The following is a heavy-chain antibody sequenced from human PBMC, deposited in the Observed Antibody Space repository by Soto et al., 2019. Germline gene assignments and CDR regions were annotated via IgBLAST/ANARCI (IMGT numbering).Heavy chain of an antibody. D-gene: IGHD3-10*01. Sequence: QVQLQESGPGLVKPSETLSLTCTVSGGSISSYYWSWIRQPPGKGLEWIGYIYYSGSTNYNPSLTSRAPISVDTSKNQFSLKLSSVTAADTAVYYCARLWGWFGDYWGQGTLVTVSS. CDR3: ARLWGWFGDY. V-gene: IGHV4-59*08. CDR2: IYYSGST. CDR1: GGSISSYY. J-gene: IGHJ4*02.